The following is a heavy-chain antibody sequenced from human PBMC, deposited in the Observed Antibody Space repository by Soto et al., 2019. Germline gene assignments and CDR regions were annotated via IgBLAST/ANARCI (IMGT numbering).Heavy chain of an antibody. D-gene: IGHD3-22*01. J-gene: IGHJ5*02. V-gene: IGHV4-59*01. Sequence: SETLSLTCTVSGGSISSYYWSWIRQPPGKGLEWIGYIYYSGSTNYNPSLKSRVTISVDTSKNQFSLKLSSVTAADTAVYYCARVNYYDSSGYYYDWFDPWGQGTLVTVS. CDR3: ARVNYYDSSGYYYDWFDP. CDR2: IYYSGST. CDR1: GGSISSYY.